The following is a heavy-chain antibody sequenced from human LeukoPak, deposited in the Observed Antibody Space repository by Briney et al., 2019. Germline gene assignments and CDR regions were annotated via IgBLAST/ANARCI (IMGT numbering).Heavy chain of an antibody. CDR1: GFTVSSKY. CDR3: ARGLQDENGYTNYFDS. Sequence: PGGSLRLSCAASGFTVSSKYMHWVRQAPGKGMEWVSTIYTGGGTYYAASVRDRFSISRDNSKNSLYLQMNSLRAEDTAVYYCARGLQDENGYTNYFDSWGQGTLVTVTS. J-gene: IGHJ4*02. V-gene: IGHV3-66*01. D-gene: IGHD5-24*01. CDR2: IYTGGGT.